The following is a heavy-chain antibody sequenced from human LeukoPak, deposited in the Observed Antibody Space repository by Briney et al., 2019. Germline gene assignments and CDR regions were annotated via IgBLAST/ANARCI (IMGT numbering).Heavy chain of an antibody. CDR3: ARDGADYYDSSGYLAGDY. Sequence: GGSLRLSCAASGFTLTTYGVHWVRQAPGQGLEWVAFIPSDGNNKQYADSVKGRFTISRDNAKNTLYLQMNSLRAEDTAVYYCARDGADYYDSSGYLAGDYWGQGTLVTVSS. CDR1: GFTLTTYG. D-gene: IGHD3-22*01. V-gene: IGHV3-30*02. J-gene: IGHJ4*02. CDR2: IPSDGNNK.